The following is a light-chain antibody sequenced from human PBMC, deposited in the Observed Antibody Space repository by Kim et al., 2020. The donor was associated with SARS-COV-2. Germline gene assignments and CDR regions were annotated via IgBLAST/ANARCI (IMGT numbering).Light chain of an antibody. Sequence: LSGSVGDRVTITCRASQAISTYLAWYQQKPGKAPDLLTYDASSLEAGVPSRFSGRGSGTEFTLTITSLQPDDFATYYCQEYQTYNFGQGTKVDIK. J-gene: IGKJ1*01. V-gene: IGKV1-5*01. CDR3: QEYQTYN. CDR1: QAISTY. CDR2: DAS.